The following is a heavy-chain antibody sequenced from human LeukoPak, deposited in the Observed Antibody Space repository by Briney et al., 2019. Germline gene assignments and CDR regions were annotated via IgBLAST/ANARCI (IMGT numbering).Heavy chain of an antibody. D-gene: IGHD2-2*01. CDR3: ARSLSIVVVPAATDY. CDR2: ISAYNGNT. J-gene: IGHJ4*02. V-gene: IGHV1-18*01. Sequence: ASVKVSCKASGYTFTSYGISWVRQAPGQGLEWMGWISAYNGNTNYAQKLQGRVTMTTDTSTSTAYMELRSLRSDDTAVYYCARSLSIVVVPAATDYWGQGTLVTVSS. CDR1: GYTFTSYG.